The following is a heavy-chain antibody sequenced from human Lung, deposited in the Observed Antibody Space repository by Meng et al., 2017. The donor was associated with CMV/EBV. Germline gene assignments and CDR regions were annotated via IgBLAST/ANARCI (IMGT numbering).Heavy chain of an antibody. CDR2: ISGSVGNT. CDR1: FPFRSYA. D-gene: IGHD5-18*01. J-gene: IGHJ5*02. CDR3: AREEAMVGYYTNWFDA. V-gene: IGHV3-23*01. Sequence: FPFRSYAMRWVRQDPGEGLEWVSSISGSVGNTYYADSVKGRFTISRDNSGDTLYMQMSSLRAEDTAVYYCAREEAMVGYYTNWFDAWGQGALVTVSS.